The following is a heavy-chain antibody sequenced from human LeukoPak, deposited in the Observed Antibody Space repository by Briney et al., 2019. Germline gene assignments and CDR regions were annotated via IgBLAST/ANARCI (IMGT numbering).Heavy chain of an antibody. CDR1: GFTFRTYS. V-gene: IGHV3-7*03. CDR3: AKLQTGPCDY. Sequence: GGSLRLSCAASGFTFRTYSMSWVRQAPGKGLEWVANINQDESEKYYVASVKGRFTISRDNAKNSLYLQMNSLRAEDTAVYYCAKLQTGPCDYWGQGTLVTVSS. CDR2: INQDESEK. D-gene: IGHD5-24*01. J-gene: IGHJ4*02.